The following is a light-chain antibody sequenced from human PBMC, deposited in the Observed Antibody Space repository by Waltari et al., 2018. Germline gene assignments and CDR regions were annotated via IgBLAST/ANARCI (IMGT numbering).Light chain of an antibody. Sequence: IQMTQSPSSLSASVADRLPITCQASHDISNYLNWYQQKSGKAPKLLIYDASDLETGVPSRFSGSGSGTDFTFTISSLQPEDIAIYYCQQYDNLPRTFGQGTKVEIK. V-gene: IGKV1-33*01. CDR2: DAS. J-gene: IGKJ1*01. CDR1: HDISNY. CDR3: QQYDNLPRT.